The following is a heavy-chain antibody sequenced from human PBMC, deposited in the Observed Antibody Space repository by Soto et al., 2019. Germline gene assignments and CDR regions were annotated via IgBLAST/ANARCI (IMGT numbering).Heavy chain of an antibody. Sequence: WGSLRLSCAASGVPFSSYGMHWVRQAPGKGLEWVAVIWYDGSNKYYADSVKGRFTISRDNSKNTLYLQMNSLRAEDTAVYYCARGLDAFDIWGQGTMVTVSS. CDR2: IWYDGSNK. D-gene: IGHD2-21*02. V-gene: IGHV3-33*01. CDR1: GVPFSSYG. CDR3: ARGLDAFDI. J-gene: IGHJ3*02.